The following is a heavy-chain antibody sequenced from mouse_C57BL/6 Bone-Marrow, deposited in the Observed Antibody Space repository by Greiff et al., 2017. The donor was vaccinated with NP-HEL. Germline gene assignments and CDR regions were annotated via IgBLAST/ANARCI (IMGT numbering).Heavy chain of an antibody. J-gene: IGHJ2*01. CDR3: ARGDYYGSPYYFDY. D-gene: IGHD1-1*01. V-gene: IGHV1-63*01. Sequence: VQLQQSGAELVRPGTSVKMSCKASGYTFTNYWIGWAKQRPGHGLEWIGDIYPGGGYTNYNEKVKGKATLTADKSSSTAYMQFSSLTSEDSAIYYCARGDYYGSPYYFDYWGQGTTLTVSS. CDR2: IYPGGGYT. CDR1: GYTFTNYW.